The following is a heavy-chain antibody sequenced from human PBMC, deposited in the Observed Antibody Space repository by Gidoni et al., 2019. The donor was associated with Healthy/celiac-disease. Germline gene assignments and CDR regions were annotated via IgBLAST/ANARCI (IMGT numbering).Heavy chain of an antibody. J-gene: IGHJ3*02. Sequence: QVQLQQWGAGLLKPSETLSLTCAVYGGSFSGYYWSWIRQPPGKGLEWIGEINHSGSTNYNPSLKSRVTISVDTSKNQFSLKLSYVTAADTAVYYCARGLYDYVWGSYRFDAFDIWGQGTMVTVSS. D-gene: IGHD3-16*02. CDR3: ARGLYDYVWGSYRFDAFDI. CDR2: INHSGST. V-gene: IGHV4-34*01. CDR1: GGSFSGYY.